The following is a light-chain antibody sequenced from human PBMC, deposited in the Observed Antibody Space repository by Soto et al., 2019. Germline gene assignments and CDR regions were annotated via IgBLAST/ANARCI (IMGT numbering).Light chain of an antibody. CDR1: SSDVGGHKY. Sequence: QSALTQPASVSGYPGQSVTISCTGRSSDVGGHKYVSWYQQHPGKAPKFMIYEVSRRPQGVSNRFSGSKSGNTARLTVSGLQAEGGADYYCGSYTSSNTYVFGTGTRVT. CDR3: GSYTSSNTYV. V-gene: IGLV2-14*01. J-gene: IGLJ1*01. CDR2: EVS.